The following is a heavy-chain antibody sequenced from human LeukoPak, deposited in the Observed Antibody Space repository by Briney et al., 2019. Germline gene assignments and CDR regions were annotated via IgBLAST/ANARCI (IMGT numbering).Heavy chain of an antibody. V-gene: IGHV4-34*01. CDR1: GGSFSAYY. D-gene: IGHD6-6*01. Sequence: ASETLSLTCTVSGGSFSAYYWTWIRQPPGKGLEWIGEISHSGSANYNPSLKSRVTISVDTAKNQFSLKLTSVTAADTAVYYCARAVLRAAPYFYSYYMDVWGKGTTVTVSS. CDR2: ISHSGSA. CDR3: ARAVLRAAPYFYSYYMDV. J-gene: IGHJ6*03.